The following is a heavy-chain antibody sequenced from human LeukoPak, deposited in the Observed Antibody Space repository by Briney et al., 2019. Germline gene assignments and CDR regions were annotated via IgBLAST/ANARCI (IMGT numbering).Heavy chain of an antibody. CDR3: ARRYTIFGVVTIDY. V-gene: IGHV5-51*01. CDR2: IYPGNSDT. CDR1: GYSFTSYW. D-gene: IGHD3-3*01. Sequence: GESLKISCKGSGYSFTSYWIAWLRQMPGKGLEWMGIIYPGNSDTKYSPSFQGQVTISADKSISTAYLQWSSLKTSDTAMYYCARRYTIFGVVTIDYWGQGTLVTVSS. J-gene: IGHJ4*02.